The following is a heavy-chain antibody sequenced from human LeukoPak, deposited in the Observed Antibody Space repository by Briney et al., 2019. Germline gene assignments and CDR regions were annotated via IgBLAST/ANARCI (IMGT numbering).Heavy chain of an antibody. J-gene: IGHJ4*02. Sequence: SETLSLTCAVYGGSFSGYYWSWIRQPPGKGLEWIGEINHSGSTNYNPSLKSRVTISVDTSKNQFSLKLSSVTAADTAVYYCARRGLLLWFGELWAYWGQGTLVTVSS. V-gene: IGHV4-34*01. CDR1: GGSFSGYY. CDR2: INHSGST. CDR3: ARRGLLLWFGELWAY. D-gene: IGHD3-10*01.